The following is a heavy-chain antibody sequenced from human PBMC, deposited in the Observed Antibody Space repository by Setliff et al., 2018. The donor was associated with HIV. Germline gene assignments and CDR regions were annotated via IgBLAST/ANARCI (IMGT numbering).Heavy chain of an antibody. CDR1: GASIRGHY. V-gene: IGHV4-59*11. D-gene: IGHD6-19*01. CDR2: IYYSGNT. Sequence: SETLSLTCSVSGASIRGHYWSWIRQSPGKGLEWIGNIYYSGNTNYNPSFKGRVTISVDTSKNQFSLKLSSVTAADTAVYYCARFIGSGWYRFDYWGQGTLVTVSS. CDR3: ARFIGSGWYRFDY. J-gene: IGHJ4*02.